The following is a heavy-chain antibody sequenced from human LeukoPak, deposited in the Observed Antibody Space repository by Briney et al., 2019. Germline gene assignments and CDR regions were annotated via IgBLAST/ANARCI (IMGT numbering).Heavy chain of an antibody. V-gene: IGHV4-34*01. CDR2: INHSGST. CDR3: ARSWGGYCSSTSCSP. Sequence: PSETLSLMCTVSGGSISSNYWSWVRQPPGKGLEWIGEINHSGSTNYNPSLKSRVTISVDTSKNQFSLKLSSVTAADTAVYYCARSWGGYCSSTSCSPWGQGTLVTVSS. J-gene: IGHJ5*02. D-gene: IGHD2-2*01. CDR1: GGSISSNY.